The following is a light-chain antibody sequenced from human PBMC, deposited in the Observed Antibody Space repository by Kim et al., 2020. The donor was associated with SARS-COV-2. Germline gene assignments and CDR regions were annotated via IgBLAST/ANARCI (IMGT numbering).Light chain of an antibody. CDR2: GAS. CDR1: QSVSSSY. Sequence: EIVLTQSPGTLSLSPGERATLSCRASQSVSSSYLAWYQQRPGQAPRLLIYGASSRATGIPDRFSGSGSGTDFTLTISRLEPEDFAVFYCQHFDNSPVTFGQGTKVDIK. J-gene: IGKJ1*01. CDR3: QHFDNSPVT. V-gene: IGKV3-20*01.